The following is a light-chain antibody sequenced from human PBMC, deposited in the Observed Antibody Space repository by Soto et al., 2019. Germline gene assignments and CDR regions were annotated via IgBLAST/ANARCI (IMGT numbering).Light chain of an antibody. CDR3: SAWDDSLTAVV. CDR1: SSNIGSNT. CDR2: SNS. J-gene: IGLJ2*01. V-gene: IGLV1-44*01. Sequence: QSLLTQPPSASGTPGQRVAISCSGSSSNIGSNTVNWYQQLPGTAPKLLVYSNSQRPSGVPDRFSGSKSGTSASLAISGLQSEDEAGYYCSAWDDSLTAVVFGGGTKVTVL.